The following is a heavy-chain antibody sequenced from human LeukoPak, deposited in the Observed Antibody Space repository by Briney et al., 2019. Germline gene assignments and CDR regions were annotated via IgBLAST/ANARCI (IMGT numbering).Heavy chain of an antibody. CDR1: GGSISSYY. Sequence: PSETLSLTCTVSGGSISSYYLSWIRQPPGRGLEGIGYIYYSGSTNYNPSLNSRVNISVDTSKNQFSLTLSSATAADTAVYYCARDWDSYDSSGGPDAFDIWGQGTMVTVSS. D-gene: IGHD3-22*01. V-gene: IGHV4-59*01. CDR2: IYYSGST. J-gene: IGHJ3*02. CDR3: ARDWDSYDSSGGPDAFDI.